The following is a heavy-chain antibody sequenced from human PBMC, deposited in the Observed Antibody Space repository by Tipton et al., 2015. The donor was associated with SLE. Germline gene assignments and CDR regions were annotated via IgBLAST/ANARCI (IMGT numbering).Heavy chain of an antibody. J-gene: IGHJ4*02. V-gene: IGHV4-59*08. CDR2: ISHSGSA. CDR1: GASISSYY. CDR3: ARQGAVAGFDY. Sequence: TLSLTCTVSGASISSYYWSWIRQPPGNGLEWIGCISHSGSAIYNPSLKSRVTISIDTSKNQFSLKLSSVTAADTAVHYCARQGAVAGFDYWGQGTLVTVSS. D-gene: IGHD6-19*01.